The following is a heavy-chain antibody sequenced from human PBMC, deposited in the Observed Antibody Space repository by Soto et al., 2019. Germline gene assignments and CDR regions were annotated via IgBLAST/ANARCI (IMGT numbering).Heavy chain of an antibody. J-gene: IGHJ6*03. D-gene: IGHD3-10*01. CDR2: INDSGDI. CDR1: GGSFSGYQ. Sequence: QVQLQQWGAGLLKPSETLSLTCAVYGGSFSGYQWSWIRQTPGKGLEWIGGINDSGDINYNPSHKSRVTILVDSPKKQISLRLGSVTAADTAVYYCARGLILWFGELSRRGGYYYYMDVWGKGTTVTVSS. CDR3: ARGLILWFGELSRRGGYYYYMDV. V-gene: IGHV4-34*01.